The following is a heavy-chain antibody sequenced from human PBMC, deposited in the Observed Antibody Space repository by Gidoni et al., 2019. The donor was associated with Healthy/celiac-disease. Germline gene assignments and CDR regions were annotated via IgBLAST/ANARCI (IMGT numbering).Heavy chain of an antibody. CDR2: ISGSGGST. CDR3: AKDQGYSGYDSFSYYYGMDV. D-gene: IGHD5-12*01. J-gene: IGHJ6*02. V-gene: IGHV3-23*01. Sequence: EVQLLESGGGLVQPGGSLRLSRAASGFTFSSYAMSWVRQAPGKGLEWVSAISGSGGSTYYADSVKGRFTISRDNSKNTLYLQMNSLRAEDTAVYYCAKDQGYSGYDSFSYYYGMDVWGQGTTVTVSS. CDR1: GFTFSSYA.